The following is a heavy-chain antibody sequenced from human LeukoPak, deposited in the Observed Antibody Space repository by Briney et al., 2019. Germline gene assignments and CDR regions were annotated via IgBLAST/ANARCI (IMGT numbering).Heavy chain of an antibody. D-gene: IGHD5-24*01. CDR3: ARHRGGEMATSFDY. CDR1: GGSISSSSYY. CDR2: IYYSGST. V-gene: IGHV4-39*01. Sequence: KPSETLSLTCTVSGGSISSSSYYWGWIRQPPGKGLEWIGSIYYSGSTYYNPSLKSRVTISVDTSKNQFSLKLSSVTAADTAVYYCARHRGGEMATSFDYWGQGTLVTVSS. J-gene: IGHJ4*02.